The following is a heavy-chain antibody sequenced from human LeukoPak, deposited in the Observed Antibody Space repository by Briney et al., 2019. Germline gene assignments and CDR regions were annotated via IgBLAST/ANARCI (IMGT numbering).Heavy chain of an antibody. V-gene: IGHV1-8*01. CDR3: ARSLRVRGVISYYYMDV. Sequence: ASLKVSCKASGYTFTSYDINWVRQATGQGLEWMGWMNPNSGNTGYAQKFQGRDTMTRNTSISTAYMELSSLRSEDTAVYYCARSLRVRGVISYYYMDVWGKGTTVTVSS. J-gene: IGHJ6*03. CDR1: GYTFTSYD. CDR2: MNPNSGNT. D-gene: IGHD3-10*01.